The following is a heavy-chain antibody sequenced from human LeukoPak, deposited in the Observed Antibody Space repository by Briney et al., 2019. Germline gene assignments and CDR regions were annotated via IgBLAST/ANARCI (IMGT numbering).Heavy chain of an antibody. CDR3: ARGSSGSFWQAVDI. J-gene: IGHJ3*02. CDR1: GFTFRTFW. D-gene: IGHD1-26*01. V-gene: IGHV3-74*01. Sequence: PGGSLRLSCAPSGFTFRTFWMHWVRQAPGKGLVWFSRITSDGSSTSQADSVKGRFTISRDNAKNTLYLQMNSLRAEDTAVYYCARGSSGSFWQAVDIWGQGTMVTVSS. CDR2: ITSDGSST.